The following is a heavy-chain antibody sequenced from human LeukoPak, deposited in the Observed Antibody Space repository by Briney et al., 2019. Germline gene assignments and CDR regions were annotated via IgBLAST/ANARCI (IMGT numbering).Heavy chain of an antibody. J-gene: IGHJ4*02. CDR1: GGSISGSNYY. CDR2: IYYGGRT. CDR3: AREYYDFWSGQGPFDY. D-gene: IGHD3-3*01. Sequence: PSETLSLTCTVSGGSISGSNYYWGWIRQPPGMGLEWIGSIYYGGRTYYNPSLKSRVTISVDTSKNQFSLKLSSVTAADTAVYYCAREYYDFWSGQGPFDYWGQGTLVTVSS. V-gene: IGHV4-39*07.